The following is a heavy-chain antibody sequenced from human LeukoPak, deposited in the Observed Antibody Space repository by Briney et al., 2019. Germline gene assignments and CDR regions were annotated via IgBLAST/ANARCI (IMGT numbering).Heavy chain of an antibody. Sequence: GSLRLSCAASGFTFSSYLMSWVRQAPGKGLEWVSGVSDSGVPTYHADSVKGRFTISRDNSKNTVYLQMNSLRVEDTAIYYCAKGRSSWSTTDFDIWGQGTVVSVSS. CDR2: VSDSGVPT. V-gene: IGHV3-23*01. CDR3: AKGRSSWSTTDFDI. J-gene: IGHJ3*02. CDR1: GFTFSSYL. D-gene: IGHD6-13*01.